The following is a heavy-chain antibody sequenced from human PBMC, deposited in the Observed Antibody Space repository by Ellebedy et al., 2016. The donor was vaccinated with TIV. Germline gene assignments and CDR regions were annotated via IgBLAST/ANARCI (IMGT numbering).Heavy chain of an antibody. CDR1: GFTFTSYW. D-gene: IGHD4-17*01. CDR3: ARKVPAPTTVPPNWYFDL. CDR2: IKEDGSEK. Sequence: GESLKISCAASGFTFTSYWMNWVRQAPGKGLEWVANIKEDGSEKYYVDSVMRRFTISRDNAKNSLYLQMNSLRAEDTAVYYCARKVPAPTTVPPNWYFDLWGRGTLVTVSS. V-gene: IGHV3-7*01. J-gene: IGHJ2*01.